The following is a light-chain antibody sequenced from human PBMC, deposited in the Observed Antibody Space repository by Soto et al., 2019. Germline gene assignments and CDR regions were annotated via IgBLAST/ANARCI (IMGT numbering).Light chain of an antibody. Sequence: IVLMQSPGTLSLSPGERATLSCRASQSVSSSYLAWFQQKPGQAPRLLIYGASSRATGIPDRFSGSGSGTDFTLTISRLEPEDFAVYYCQQYGSSPLCTFGQGTKLEIK. V-gene: IGKV3-20*01. CDR3: QQYGSSPLCT. J-gene: IGKJ2*02. CDR2: GAS. CDR1: QSVSSSY.